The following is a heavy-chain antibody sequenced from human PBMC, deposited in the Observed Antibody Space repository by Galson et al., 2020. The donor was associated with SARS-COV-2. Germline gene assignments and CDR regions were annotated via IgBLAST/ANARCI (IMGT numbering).Heavy chain of an antibody. V-gene: IGHV3-21*01. D-gene: IGHD2-2*02. CDR2: ISAGLTYI. Sequence: GESLKISCTASGFTFSNRGMNWVRQAPGKGLEWVSFISAGLTYIYYADSVKGRFAISRDNAENSLSLQMNSLRDEDTAVYYCARGDIPIPGTDAFDLWGQGTLVTVSS. CDR3: ARGDIPIPGTDAFDL. CDR1: GFTFSNRG. J-gene: IGHJ3*01.